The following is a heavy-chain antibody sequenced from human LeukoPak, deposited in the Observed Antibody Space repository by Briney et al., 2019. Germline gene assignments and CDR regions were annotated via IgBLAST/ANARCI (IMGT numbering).Heavy chain of an antibody. Sequence: PSETLSLTCSVSGDSISSSSYYWGWIRQPPGKGLEWIGSISYSGNTYYNPSLKSRVTISVDTSKNQFSLKLSSVTAADTAVYYCARVAAAGTFTGSRLYYFDYWGQGTLVTVSS. CDR1: GDSISSSSYY. J-gene: IGHJ4*02. CDR3: ARVAAAGTFTGSRLYYFDY. D-gene: IGHD6-13*01. CDR2: ISYSGNT. V-gene: IGHV4-39*07.